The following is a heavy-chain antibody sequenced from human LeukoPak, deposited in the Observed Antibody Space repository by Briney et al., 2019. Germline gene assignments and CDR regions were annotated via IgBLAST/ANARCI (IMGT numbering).Heavy chain of an antibody. V-gene: IGHV3-73*01. CDR3: TRHDYADYVSVVFDI. D-gene: IGHD4-17*01. J-gene: IGHJ3*02. CDR2: IRSKANSYAT. CDR1: GFTFSGSA. Sequence: GGSLRLSCAASGFTFSGSAMHWVRQTYGKGLEWVGRIRSKANSYATAYAASVKGRFTISRDDSKNTAYLQMNSLKTEDTAVYYCTRHDYADYVSVVFDIWGQGTMVTVSS.